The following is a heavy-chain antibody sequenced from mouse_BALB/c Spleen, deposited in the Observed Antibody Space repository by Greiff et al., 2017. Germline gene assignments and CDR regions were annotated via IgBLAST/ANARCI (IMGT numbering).Heavy chain of an antibody. CDR2: IDPANGNT. CDR3: ASGVYGYDVWFAY. J-gene: IGHJ3*01. D-gene: IGHD2-2*01. V-gene: IGHV14-3*02. CDR1: GFNIKDTY. Sequence: VHVKQSGAELVKPGASVKLSCTASGFNIKDTYMHWVKQRPEQGLEWIGRIDPANGNTKYDPKFQGKATITADTSSNTAYLQLSSLTSEDTAVYYCASGVYGYDVWFAYWGQGTLVTVSA.